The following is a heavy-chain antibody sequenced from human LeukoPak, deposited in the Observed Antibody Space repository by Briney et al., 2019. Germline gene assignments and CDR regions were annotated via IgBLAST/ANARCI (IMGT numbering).Heavy chain of an antibody. CDR2: ISGSGDST. J-gene: IGHJ4*02. D-gene: IGHD3-16*01. V-gene: IGHV3-23*01. CDR1: GFTFSTSA. CDR3: ARAKYGGARDY. Sequence: PGGSLRLSCAASGFTFSTSAMSWVRQAPGKGLEWVSGISGSGDSTYYVDSVKGRFTISRDNSKNTLYLQMNSLRAEDTALYYCARAKYGGARDYWGRGTLVTVSS.